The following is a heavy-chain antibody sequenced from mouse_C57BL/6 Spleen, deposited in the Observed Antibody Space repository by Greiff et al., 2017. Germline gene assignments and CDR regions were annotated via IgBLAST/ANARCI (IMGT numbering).Heavy chain of an antibody. V-gene: IGHV1-82*01. D-gene: IGHD1-1*01. CDR1: GYAFSSSW. CDR2: IYPGDGDT. Sequence: QVQLQQSGPELVKPGASVKISCKASGYAFSSSWMNWVKQRPGKGLEWIGRIYPGDGDTNYNGKFKGKATLTADKSSSTAYMQLSSLTSEDSAVYFCARHYYDSSYFDYWGQGTTLTVSS. J-gene: IGHJ2*01. CDR3: ARHYYDSSYFDY.